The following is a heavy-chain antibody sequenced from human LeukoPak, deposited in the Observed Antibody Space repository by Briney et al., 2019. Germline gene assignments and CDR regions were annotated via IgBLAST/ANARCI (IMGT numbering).Heavy chain of an antibody. Sequence: SETLSLTCTVSGGSILSSSYYWGWIRQPPGKGLEWIGSIYYGGSTDYNPSLKSRVIISVDTSKNQFSLKLSSVTAADTAVYYCARDGRFPPEVLPRYFDHWGQGTLVTVSS. CDR1: GGSILSSSYY. CDR3: ARDGRFPPEVLPRYFDH. V-gene: IGHV4-39*07. J-gene: IGHJ4*02. CDR2: IYYGGST. D-gene: IGHD1-26*01.